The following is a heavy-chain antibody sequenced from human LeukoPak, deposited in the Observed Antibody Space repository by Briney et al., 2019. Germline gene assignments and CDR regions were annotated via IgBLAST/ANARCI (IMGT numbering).Heavy chain of an antibody. CDR1: GGTFSSYA. D-gene: IGHD4-11*01. V-gene: IGHV1-69*05. CDR2: IIPIFGTA. CDR3: ARLITVTNDASDI. Sequence: ASVKVSCKASGGTFSSYAISWVRQAPGQGLEWMGGIIPIFGTANYAQKFQGRVTITTDESTSTAYMELSSLRSEDTAVHYCARLITVTNDASDIWGQGTMVTVSS. J-gene: IGHJ3*02.